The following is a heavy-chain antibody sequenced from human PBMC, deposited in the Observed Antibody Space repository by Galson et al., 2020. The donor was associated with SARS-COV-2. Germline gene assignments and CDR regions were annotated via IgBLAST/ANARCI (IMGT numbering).Heavy chain of an antibody. D-gene: IGHD2-2*01. V-gene: IGHV1-18*01. CDR2: ISAYNGNT. J-gene: IGHJ6*02. CDR1: GYTFTSYG. Sequence: ASVKVSCKASGYTFTSYGISWVRQAPGQGLEWMGWISAYNGNTNYAQKLQGRVTMTTDTSTSTAYMELRSLRSDDTAVYYCARRGGCSSTSCSSDYYYYSGMDVWGQGTTVTVSS. CDR3: ARRGGCSSTSCSSDYYYYSGMDV.